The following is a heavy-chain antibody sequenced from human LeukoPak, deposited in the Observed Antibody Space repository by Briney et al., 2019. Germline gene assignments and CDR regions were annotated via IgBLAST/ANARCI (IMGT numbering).Heavy chain of an antibody. D-gene: IGHD3-16*02. V-gene: IGHV3-48*01. J-gene: IGHJ4*02. CDR1: GFTFSSYS. CDR2: ISSSTSTI. CDR3: ASDPEGYTTPGYFDY. Sequence: GGSLRLSCAASGFTFSSYSMNWVRQAPGKGLEWVSYISSSTSTIYYADSVKGRFTISRGNAKNSLYLQMNSLRAEDTAVYYCASDPEGYTTPGYFDYWGQGTLVTVSS.